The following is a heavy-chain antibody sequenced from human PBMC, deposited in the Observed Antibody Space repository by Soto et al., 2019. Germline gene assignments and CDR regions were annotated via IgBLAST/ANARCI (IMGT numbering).Heavy chain of an antibody. Sequence: GGSLRLSCAASGFTFSSYAMHWVRQAPGKGLEWVAVISYDGSNKYYADSVKGRFTISRDNSKNTLYLQMNSLRAEDTAVYYCARDWYDSSGYYYFPIDYWGQGTLVTVSS. J-gene: IGHJ4*02. CDR2: ISYDGSNK. D-gene: IGHD3-22*01. CDR3: ARDWYDSSGYYYFPIDY. CDR1: GFTFSSYA. V-gene: IGHV3-30-3*01.